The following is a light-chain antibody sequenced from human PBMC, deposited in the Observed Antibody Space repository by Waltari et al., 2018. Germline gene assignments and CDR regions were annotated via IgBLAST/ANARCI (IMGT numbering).Light chain of an antibody. CDR2: RDN. CDR3: AAWDDRLRGPL. J-gene: IGLJ2*01. Sequence: SVLTQPPSASGTPGQRVTSPFSGCGSKLGTNYPYWYPQLPGMAPRLLLYRDNQRPPGVPDRFSGSQSGTSASLAISGLRSEDEADYYCAAWDDRLRGPLFGGGTKLTVL. V-gene: IGLV1-47*01. CDR1: GSKLGTNY.